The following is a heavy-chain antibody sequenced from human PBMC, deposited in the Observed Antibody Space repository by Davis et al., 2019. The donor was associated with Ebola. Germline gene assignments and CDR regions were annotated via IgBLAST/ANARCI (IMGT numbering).Heavy chain of an antibody. V-gene: IGHV1-18*01. D-gene: IGHD1-26*01. J-gene: IGHJ4*02. CDR3: AVTLYSGSYCAY. CDR2: ISAYNGNT. CDR1: GYTFTSYG. Sequence: ASVKVSCKASGYTFTSYGISWVRQAPGQGLEWMGWISAYNGNTNYAQKLQGRVTMTTDTSTSTAYMELRSLRSDDTAVYYCAVTLYSGSYCAYWGQGTLVTVSS.